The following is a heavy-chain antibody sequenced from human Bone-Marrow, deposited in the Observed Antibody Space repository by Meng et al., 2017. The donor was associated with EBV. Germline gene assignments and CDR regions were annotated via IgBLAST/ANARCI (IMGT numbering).Heavy chain of an antibody. V-gene: IGHV1-69*01. D-gene: IGHD3-10*01. CDR2: LIPMSGAP. J-gene: IGHJ4*02. Sequence: QVRWGQSGAEVKKTGSSVTVSCKSSGGTFTSDAISWVRQAPGQGLEWMGGLIPMSGAPNYAQKFQGRITITADESTSTHYMDLSSLRSEDTAVYYCASESGRGYTPDYWGQGTLVTVSS. CDR1: GGTFTSDA. CDR3: ASESGRGYTPDY.